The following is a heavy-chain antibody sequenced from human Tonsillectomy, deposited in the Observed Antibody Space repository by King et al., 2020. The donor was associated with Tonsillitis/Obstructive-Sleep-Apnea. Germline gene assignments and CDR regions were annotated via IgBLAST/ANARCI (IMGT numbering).Heavy chain of an antibody. CDR1: GFTFSSYA. CDR2: ISGSGGST. V-gene: IGHV3-23*04. Sequence: VQLVESGGGLVQPGGSLRLSCAASGFTFSSYAMSWVRQAPGKGLEWVSAISGSGGSTYYADSVKGRFTISRDNSKNTLYLQMNSLRAGDTAVYYCAKVPLYYDSSGPSYYYGMDVWGQGTTVTVSS. D-gene: IGHD3-22*01. CDR3: AKVPLYYDSSGPSYYYGMDV. J-gene: IGHJ6*02.